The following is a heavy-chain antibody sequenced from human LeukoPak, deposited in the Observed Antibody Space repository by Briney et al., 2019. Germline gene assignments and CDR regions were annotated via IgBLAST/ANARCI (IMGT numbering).Heavy chain of an antibody. D-gene: IGHD3-22*01. CDR3: ARGAPYYYDSSGYYYLRRLKKYYFDY. CDR1: GFTFSSYW. V-gene: IGHV3-7*01. Sequence: PGGSLRLSCAASGFTFSSYWMSWVRQAPGKGLEWVANIKQDGSEKYYVDSVKGRFTISRDNAKNSLYLQMNSLRAEDTAVYYCARGAPYYYDSSGYYYLRRLKKYYFDYWGQGTLVTVSS. J-gene: IGHJ4*02. CDR2: IKQDGSEK.